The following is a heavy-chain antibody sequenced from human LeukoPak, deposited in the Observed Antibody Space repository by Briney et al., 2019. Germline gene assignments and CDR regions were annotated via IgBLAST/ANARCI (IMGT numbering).Heavy chain of an antibody. CDR1: GFTFSSYA. V-gene: IGHV4-30-4*08. CDR3: ARTLGYCGSTSCPMDV. Sequence: LRLSCAASGFTFSSYAMSWVRQPPGKGLEWIGYIYYSGSTYYNPSLKSRVTISVDTSKNQFSLKLSSVTAADTAVYYCARTLGYCGSTSCPMDVWGQGTTVTVSS. CDR2: IYYSGST. D-gene: IGHD2-2*01. J-gene: IGHJ6*02.